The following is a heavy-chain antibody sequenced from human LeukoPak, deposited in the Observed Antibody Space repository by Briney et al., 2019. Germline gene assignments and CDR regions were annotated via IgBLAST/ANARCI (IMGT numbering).Heavy chain of an antibody. V-gene: IGHV4-61*01. J-gene: IGHJ3*02. CDR2: IYYSGST. CDR1: GGSVSSGNYY. Sequence: SETLSLTCTVSGGSVSSGNYYWSWIRQPPGKGLEWIGYIYYSGSTNYNPSLKSRVTISVDTSKNQFSLKLSSVTAADTAVFYCARAVGDWDAFDIWGQGTMVTVSS. CDR3: ARAVGDWDAFDI. D-gene: IGHD2-15*01.